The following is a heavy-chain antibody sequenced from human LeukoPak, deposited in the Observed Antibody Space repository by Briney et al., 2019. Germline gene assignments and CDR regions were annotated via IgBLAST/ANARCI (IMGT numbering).Heavy chain of an antibody. CDR2: INHSGST. Sequence: SETLSLTCAVYGGSFSGYYWGWIRQPPGKGLEWIGEINHSGSTNYNPSLWSRVTISVDTSKNQFSLKLSSVTAADTAVYYCASGDIVVVPAAKYYYYYMGVWGKGTTVTVSS. J-gene: IGHJ6*03. V-gene: IGHV4-34*01. D-gene: IGHD2-2*01. CDR1: GGSFSGYY. CDR3: ASGDIVVVPAAKYYYYYMGV.